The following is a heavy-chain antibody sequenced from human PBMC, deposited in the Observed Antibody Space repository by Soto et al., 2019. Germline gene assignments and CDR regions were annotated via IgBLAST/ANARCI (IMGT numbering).Heavy chain of an antibody. CDR1: GFTFSGSA. J-gene: IGHJ2*01. D-gene: IGHD6-6*01. V-gene: IGHV3-73*01. CDR3: TRPGRFGSSSDWYFDL. CDR2: IRSKANSYAT. Sequence: GGSLRLSCAASGFTFSGSAMHWVRQASGKGLEWVGRIRSKANSYATAYAASVKGRFTISRDDSKNTAYLQMNSLKTEDTAVYYCTRPGRFGSSSDWYFDLWGRGTLVTAPQ.